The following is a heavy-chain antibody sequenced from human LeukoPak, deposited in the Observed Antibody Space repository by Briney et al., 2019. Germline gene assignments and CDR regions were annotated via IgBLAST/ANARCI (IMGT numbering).Heavy chain of an antibody. CDR1: GYTFSNFG. V-gene: IGHV1-18*01. Sequence: ASVKVSCKASGYTFSNFGICWVRQAPGQGLEWMGWISAYSGNTNYAHKFQGRVTMSTDTSTSTAYMELRSLRSDDTAVYYCARWMATVTTPDYWGQGTLVTVSS. CDR3: ARWMATVTTPDY. D-gene: IGHD4-11*01. J-gene: IGHJ4*02. CDR2: ISAYSGNT.